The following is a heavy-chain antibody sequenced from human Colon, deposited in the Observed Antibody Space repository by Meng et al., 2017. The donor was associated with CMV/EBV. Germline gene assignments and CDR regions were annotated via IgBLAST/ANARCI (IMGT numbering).Heavy chain of an antibody. J-gene: IGHJ6*02. Sequence: ASVKASCKASGYTFTSYYMHWVRQAPGQGLEWMGLINPSGGSTSYAQKFQGRVTMTRDTSTSTVYMELSSLRSEDTAVYYCARDKSGGNFDWFSFPRGGEYGMDVWGQGTTVTVSS. CDR2: INPSGGST. CDR3: ARDKSGGNFDWFSFPRGGEYGMDV. CDR1: GYTFTSYY. V-gene: IGHV1-46*01. D-gene: IGHD3-9*01.